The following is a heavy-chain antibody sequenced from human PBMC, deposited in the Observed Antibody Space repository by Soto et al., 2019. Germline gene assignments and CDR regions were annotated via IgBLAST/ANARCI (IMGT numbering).Heavy chain of an antibody. D-gene: IGHD6-13*01. CDR3: ARHGTGSSWPVDY. Sequence: QLQLQESGPGLVKPSETLSLTCTVSGGSIRSSGFYWGWIRQHPGKGLEWIGSIHYSGSTYYNTSLKSRVTISVDTSMQQFQFSLKLTSVTAADTAVYYCARHGTGSSWPVDYWGQGTLVTVSS. CDR1: GGSIRSSGFY. CDR2: IHYSGST. J-gene: IGHJ4*02. V-gene: IGHV4-39*01.